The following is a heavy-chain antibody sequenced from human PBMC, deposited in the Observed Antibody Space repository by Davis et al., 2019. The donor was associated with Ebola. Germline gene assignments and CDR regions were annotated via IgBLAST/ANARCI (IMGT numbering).Heavy chain of an antibody. V-gene: IGHV3-66*01. CDR2: IYSGGST. CDR1: GFTVSSNY. J-gene: IGHJ6*02. CDR3: ASNYVYYYGMDV. Sequence: GESLKISCAASGFTVSSNYMSWVRQAPGKGLEWVSVIYSGGSTYYADSVKGRFTISRDNSKNTLYLQMNSLRAEDTAVYYCASNYVYYYGMDVWGQGTTVTVSS. D-gene: IGHD3-16*01.